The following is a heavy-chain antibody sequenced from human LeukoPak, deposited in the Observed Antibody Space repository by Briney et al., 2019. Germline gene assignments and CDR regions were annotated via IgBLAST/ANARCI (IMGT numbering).Heavy chain of an antibody. J-gene: IGHJ5*02. V-gene: IGHV4-59*01. CDR2: IYYSGST. D-gene: IGHD3-10*01. Sequence: SETLSLTCTVSGGSISSYYWSWIRQPPGKGLEWIGYIYYSGSTNYNPSLKSRVTISVDTSKNQFSLKLSSVTAADTAVYYCARALQRFGGFQNWFDPWGQGTLVTVSS. CDR3: ARALQRFGGFQNWFDP. CDR1: GGSISSYY.